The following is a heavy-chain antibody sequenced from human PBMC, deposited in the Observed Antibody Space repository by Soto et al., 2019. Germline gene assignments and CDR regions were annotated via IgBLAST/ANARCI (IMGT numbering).Heavy chain of an antibody. V-gene: IGHV3-21*01. J-gene: IGHJ4*02. CDR2: ISSSSSYI. CDR1: GFTFSSYS. D-gene: IGHD4-17*01. Sequence: EVQLVESGGGLVKPGGSLRLSCAASGFTFSSYSMNWVRQAPGKGLEWVSSISSSSSYIYYADSVKGRFTISRDNAKNSLYLQMNSLRAEDMAVYYCARAPYYGDYDFDYWGQGTLVTVSS. CDR3: ARAPYYGDYDFDY.